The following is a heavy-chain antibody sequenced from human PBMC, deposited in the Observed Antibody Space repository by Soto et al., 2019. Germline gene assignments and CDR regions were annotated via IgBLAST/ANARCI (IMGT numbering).Heavy chain of an antibody. Sequence: GSLRLSCAASGFTFSEYYMSWIRQAPGKGLEWVSYISSSGSTIYYADSVKGRFTISRDNAKNSLYLQMNSLRAEDTAVYYCARDYKTCPYNSGCLPHAFDIWGQGTMVTVSS. CDR1: GFTFSEYY. CDR2: ISSSGSTI. CDR3: ARDYKTCPYNSGCLPHAFDI. V-gene: IGHV3-11*01. J-gene: IGHJ3*02. D-gene: IGHD6-19*01.